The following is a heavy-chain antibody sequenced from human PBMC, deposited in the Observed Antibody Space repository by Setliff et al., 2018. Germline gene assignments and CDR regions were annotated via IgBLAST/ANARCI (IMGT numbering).Heavy chain of an antibody. Sequence: SETLSLTCTVSGGSISSGDYYWSWIRQPAGKGLEWIGRIYTSGSTNYNPSLKSRVTMSVDTSKKQFSLKLSSVTAADTAVYYCARKGISALSGAFDMWGQGTMVTVSS. V-gene: IGHV4-61*02. D-gene: IGHD1-26*01. CDR1: GGSISSGDYY. CDR3: ARKGISALSGAFDM. J-gene: IGHJ3*02. CDR2: IYTSGST.